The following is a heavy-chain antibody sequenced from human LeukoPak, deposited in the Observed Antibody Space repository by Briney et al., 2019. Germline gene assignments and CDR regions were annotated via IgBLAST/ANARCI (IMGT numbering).Heavy chain of an antibody. Sequence: GGSLRLSCAASGFTFSSYWMSWVRQAPGKRLEWVANIKQDGSERYYVDSVKGRFTISRDNAKSSLYLQMNSLRAEDTAVYYCARLISSSWYAFDYWGQGTLVTVSS. V-gene: IGHV3-7*01. CDR3: ARLISSSWYAFDY. CDR2: IKQDGSER. CDR1: GFTFSSYW. D-gene: IGHD6-13*01. J-gene: IGHJ4*02.